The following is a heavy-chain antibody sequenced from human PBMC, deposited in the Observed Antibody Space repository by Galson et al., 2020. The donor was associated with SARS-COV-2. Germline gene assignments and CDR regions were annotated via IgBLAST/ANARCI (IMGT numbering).Heavy chain of an antibody. CDR3: ARDASWAMFAMDV. D-gene: IGHD3-10*02. J-gene: IGHJ6*02. V-gene: IGHV3-21*01. CDR2: ISSSSTYI. CDR1: GFTFNAYT. Sequence: GESLKISCAASGFTFNAYTMNWVRQAPGKGLEWVSSISSSSTYIYYADSLKGRFSISRDNARNSLYLEMNSLRVEDTGVYYCARDASWAMFAMDVWGQGTTVGVSS.